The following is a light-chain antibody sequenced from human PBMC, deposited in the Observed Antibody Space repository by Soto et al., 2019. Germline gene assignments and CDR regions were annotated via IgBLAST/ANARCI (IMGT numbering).Light chain of an antibody. Sequence: DIQMTQSPSTLSASVGDRVTITCRASQTISYWLAWYQQKPGKAPKLLIYDASSLERGVPSRFSGSRSGTEFTLTISSLQPDDFATYYCQQYYSYSPTFGQGTKVDI. CDR1: QTISYW. CDR2: DAS. V-gene: IGKV1-5*01. CDR3: QQYYSYSPT. J-gene: IGKJ1*01.